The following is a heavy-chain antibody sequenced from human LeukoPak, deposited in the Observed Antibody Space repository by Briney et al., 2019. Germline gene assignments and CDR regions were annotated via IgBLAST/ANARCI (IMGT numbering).Heavy chain of an antibody. Sequence: SETLSLTCTVSGGSISSYYWSWIRQPAGKGLEWIGRIYTSGSTNYNPSLKSRVTMSVDTSKNQFSLKLSSVTAADTAVYYCARAIAAAGPTDAFDIWGQGTMVTVSS. CDR1: GGSISSYY. V-gene: IGHV4-4*07. CDR3: ARAIAAAGPTDAFDI. D-gene: IGHD6-13*01. CDR2: IYTSGST. J-gene: IGHJ3*02.